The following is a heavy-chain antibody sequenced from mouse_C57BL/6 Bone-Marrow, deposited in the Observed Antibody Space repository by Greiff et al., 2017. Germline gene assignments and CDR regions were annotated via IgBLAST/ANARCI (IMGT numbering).Heavy chain of an antibody. Sequence: EVMLVESGGGLVKPGGSLKLSCAASGFTFSSYAMSWVRQTPEKRLEWVATISDGGSYTYYPDNVKGRFILPRDNAKNNLYLQMSHLKSEDTAMYYRTRYTLDYSTYAMDYWGQGTSGTVSS. CDR1: GFTFSSYA. D-gene: IGHD2-5*01. J-gene: IGHJ4*01. CDR3: TRYTLDYSTYAMDY. CDR2: ISDGGSYT. V-gene: IGHV5-4*03.